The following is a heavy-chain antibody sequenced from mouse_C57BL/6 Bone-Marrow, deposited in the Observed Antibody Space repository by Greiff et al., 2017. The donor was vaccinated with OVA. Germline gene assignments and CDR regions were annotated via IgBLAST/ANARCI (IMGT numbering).Heavy chain of an antibody. D-gene: IGHD2-4*01. Sequence: VQGVESGAELVRPGTSVKVSCKASGYAFTNYLIEWVKQRPGQGLEWIGVINPGSGGTNYNEKFKGKATLTADKSSSTAYMQLSSLTSEDSAVYFCARYDYDRGGFDYWGQGTTLTVSS. CDR2: INPGSGGT. CDR1: GYAFTNYL. CDR3: ARYDYDRGGFDY. J-gene: IGHJ2*01. V-gene: IGHV1-54*01.